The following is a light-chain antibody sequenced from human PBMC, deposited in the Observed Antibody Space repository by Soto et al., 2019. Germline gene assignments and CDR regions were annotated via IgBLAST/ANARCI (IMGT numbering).Light chain of an antibody. J-gene: IGKJ2*01. CDR1: QSISNY. CDR2: AAS. CDR3: QQSYSTPYT. V-gene: IGKV1-39*01. Sequence: DIQMTPSPSSLSASVGDRVTITCRAIQSISNYLNWYQQKPGKAPKLLIYAASSLQSGVPSRFSGWGSGTDFTLTISSLQPEDFATYYCQQSYSTPYTFGQGTKLEIK.